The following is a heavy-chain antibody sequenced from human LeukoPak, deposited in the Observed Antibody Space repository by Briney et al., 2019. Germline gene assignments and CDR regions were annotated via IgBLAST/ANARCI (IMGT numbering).Heavy chain of an antibody. D-gene: IGHD7-27*01. Sequence: GGSLRLSCAASGFTFSNAWTNWVRQAPGKGLEWVGRIKSKTDGGTTDYAAPVKGRFTISRDDSKHTLYLLVSSLKTEDTAVYYCTTGNWGSFSYWGQGALVTVSS. CDR2: IKSKTDGGTT. V-gene: IGHV3-15*01. CDR3: TTGNWGSFSY. J-gene: IGHJ4*02. CDR1: GFTFSNAW.